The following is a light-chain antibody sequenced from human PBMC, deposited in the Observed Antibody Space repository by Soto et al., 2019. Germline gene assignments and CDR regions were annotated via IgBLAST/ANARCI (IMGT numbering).Light chain of an antibody. CDR2: KAS. CDR3: QQYNSYSEA. CDR1: QTISSW. Sequence: DIPMTQSPSTLSGSVGDRVTITCRASQTISSWLDWYQQKPGKAPKLLVYKASTLKSGVPSRFSGSGSGTEFTLTISSLQPDDFATYYCQQYNSYSEAFGQGTKVEL. V-gene: IGKV1-5*03. J-gene: IGKJ1*01.